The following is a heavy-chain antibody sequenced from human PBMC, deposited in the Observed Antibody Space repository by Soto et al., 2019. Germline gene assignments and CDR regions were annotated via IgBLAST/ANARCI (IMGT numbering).Heavy chain of an antibody. D-gene: IGHD6-13*01. V-gene: IGHV1-8*01. J-gene: IGHJ5*02. CDR3: ARERSAAGAGWVDP. CDR2: MNPNSGNT. CDR1: GYTFTSYD. Sequence: QVQLVQSGAEVKKPGASVKVSCKASGYTFTSYDINWVRQATGQGLEWMGWMNPNSGNTGYAQKFQGRVTMTRNTSRSTAYMELSSLRSEDTAVYYCARERSAAGAGWVDPWGQGTRVTVSS.